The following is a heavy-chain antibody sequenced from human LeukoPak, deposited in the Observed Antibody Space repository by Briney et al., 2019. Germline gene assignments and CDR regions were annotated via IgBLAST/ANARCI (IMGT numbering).Heavy chain of an antibody. J-gene: IGHJ6*02. CDR1: GFIFSNYG. CDR2: ISHTGSYI. Sequence: GGSLRLSCAASGFIFSNYGMNWIRQAPGKGLEWVSSISHTGSYIYYADSMRGRFTTSRDNAKNSLYLHMDSLRAEDTAVYYCARDGYGGSYEYSGTYSEYYGMDVWGQGTMVTVS. V-gene: IGHV3-21*01. CDR3: ARDGYGGSYEYSGTYSEYYGMDV. D-gene: IGHD1-26*01.